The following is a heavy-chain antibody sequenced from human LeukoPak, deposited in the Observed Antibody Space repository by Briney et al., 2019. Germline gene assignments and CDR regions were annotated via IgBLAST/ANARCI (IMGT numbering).Heavy chain of an antibody. D-gene: IGHD1-26*01. J-gene: IGHJ6*02. CDR2: IYHSGST. CDR1: GGSISSSNW. Sequence: KPSGTLSLTCAVSGGSISSSNWWSWVRQPPGKGLEWIGEIYHSGSTNYNPSLKSRVTISVDKSKNQFSLKLSSVTAADTAVYYCARASGGTGSFYYYYGMDVWGQGTTVTVSS. CDR3: ARASGGTGSFYYYYGMDV. V-gene: IGHV4-4*02.